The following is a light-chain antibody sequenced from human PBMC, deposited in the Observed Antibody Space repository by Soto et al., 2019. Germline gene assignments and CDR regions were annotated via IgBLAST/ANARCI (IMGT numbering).Light chain of an antibody. CDR2: LEGSGSY. V-gene: IGLV4-60*02. Sequence: QLVLTQSSSASASLGSSVKLTCTLSSGHSSYIITWHQQQPGKAPRYLMKLEGSGSYNKGSGVPDRFSGSSSGADRYVTISNLQFEDEADYYCETWDSNTVVFGGGTKVTVL. CDR3: ETWDSNTVV. J-gene: IGLJ2*01. CDR1: SGHSSYI.